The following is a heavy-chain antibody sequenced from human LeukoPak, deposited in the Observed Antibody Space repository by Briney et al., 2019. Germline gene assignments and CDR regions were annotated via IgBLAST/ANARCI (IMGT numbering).Heavy chain of an antibody. CDR1: KFTFSSYG. CDR3: AKDLNYDFWSGLGN. V-gene: IGHV3-30*18. CDR2: ISYDGTNK. Sequence: PGGSLRLSCAASKFTFSSYGMHWVRQAPGKGLEWMAVISYDGTNKYYADSVKGRFTISRDNSKNTLYLQMNSLRAEDTAVYYCAKDLNYDFWSGLGNWGQGTLVTVSS. J-gene: IGHJ4*02. D-gene: IGHD3-3*01.